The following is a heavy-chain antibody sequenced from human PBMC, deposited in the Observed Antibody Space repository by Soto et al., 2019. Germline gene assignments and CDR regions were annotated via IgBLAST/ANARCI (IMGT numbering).Heavy chain of an antibody. CDR3: ARDYDSSGYPRYYFDY. CDR1: GYTFTSYY. Sequence: ASVKVSCKASGYTFTSYYMHWVRQAPGQGLEWMGIINPSGGSTSYAQKFQGRVTMTRDTSTSTVYMELSSLRSEDTAVYYCARDYDSSGYPRYYFDYWGQGTLVNVSS. D-gene: IGHD3-22*01. V-gene: IGHV1-46*03. J-gene: IGHJ4*02. CDR2: INPSGGST.